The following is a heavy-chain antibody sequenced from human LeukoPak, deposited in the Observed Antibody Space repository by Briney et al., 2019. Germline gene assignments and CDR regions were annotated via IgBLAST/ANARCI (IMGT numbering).Heavy chain of an antibody. D-gene: IGHD3-10*02. V-gene: IGHV3-48*03. CDR2: ISSSGSTI. J-gene: IGHJ6*04. Sequence: GGSLRLSCAASGFTFSSYEMNWVRQAPGKGLEWVSYISSSGSTIYYADSVKGRFAISRDNAKNSLYLQMSSLRAEDTAVYYCAELGITMIGGVWGKGTTVTISS. CDR1: GFTFSSYE. CDR3: AELGITMIGGV.